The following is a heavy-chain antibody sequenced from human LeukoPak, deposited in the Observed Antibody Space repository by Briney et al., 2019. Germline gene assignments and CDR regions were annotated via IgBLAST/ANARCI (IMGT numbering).Heavy chain of an antibody. J-gene: IGHJ6*02. V-gene: IGHV3-23*01. CDR3: AKDQYGGYVYYYGMDV. CDR1: ALTFSSYA. D-gene: IGHD5-12*01. CDR2: VSGRGGST. Sequence: GRSLTLSCAASALTFSSYAMSWVRQAPGKGLEWVSAVSGRGGSTYYADSVKGRFTIPIRNSKNTLYLQKNSLRAEDKAVYYCAKDQYGGYVYYYGMDVWGQGTTVTVSS.